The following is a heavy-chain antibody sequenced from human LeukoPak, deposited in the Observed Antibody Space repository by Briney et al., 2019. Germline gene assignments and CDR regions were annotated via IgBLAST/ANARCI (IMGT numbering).Heavy chain of an antibody. V-gene: IGHV4-61*10. J-gene: IGHJ6*03. CDR1: GGSISSGSYY. Sequence: SETLSLTCTVSGGSISSGSYYWSWIRQPAGKGLEWIGYIYYSGSTNYNPSLKSRVTISVDTSKNQFSLKLSSVTAADTAVYYCARGESGMNDYGDYSYMDVWGKGTTVTVSS. CDR3: ARGESGMNDYGDYSYMDV. D-gene: IGHD4-17*01. CDR2: IYYSGST.